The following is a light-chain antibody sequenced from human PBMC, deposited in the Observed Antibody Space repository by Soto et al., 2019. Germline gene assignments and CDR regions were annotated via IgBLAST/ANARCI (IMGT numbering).Light chain of an antibody. Sequence: EVLLTQSPGTLSLSPGERATLSCRASQSIFSNYLAWYQQKSDQAPRLLIYGASNRATGIPDRISGSGTGTDFTITISTLAHENFAVYYCQQYGTSPRTFGQGTKVEFK. J-gene: IGKJ1*01. CDR3: QQYGTSPRT. V-gene: IGKV3-20*01. CDR1: QSIFSNY. CDR2: GAS.